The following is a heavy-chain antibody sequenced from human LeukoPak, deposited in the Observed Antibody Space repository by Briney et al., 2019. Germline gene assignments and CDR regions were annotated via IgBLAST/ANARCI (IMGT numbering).Heavy chain of an antibody. CDR1: GGSISSYY. CDR2: IYYSGST. Sequence: PSETLSLTCTVSGGSISSYYWSWIRQPPGKGLEWIGYIYYSGSTDYNPSLKSRVTISVDTSRNQFSPKLSSVTAADTAVYYCAREYSSSHSTYNWFDPWGQGTLVTVSS. D-gene: IGHD6-13*01. V-gene: IGHV4-59*01. CDR3: AREYSSSHSTYNWFDP. J-gene: IGHJ5*02.